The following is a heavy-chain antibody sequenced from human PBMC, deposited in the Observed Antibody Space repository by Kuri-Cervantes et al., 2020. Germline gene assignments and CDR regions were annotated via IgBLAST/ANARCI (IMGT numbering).Heavy chain of an antibody. J-gene: IGHJ3*02. V-gene: IGHV4-4*07. CDR3: ARETTVTVERGAFDI. CDR1: GGSISSYY. D-gene: IGHD4-17*01. Sequence: SETLSLTCTVSGGSISSYYWSWIRQPAGKGLEWIGRIYTSGSTNYNPSLKSRVTMSVDTSKNQFSLKLSSVTAADTAVYYCARETTVTVERGAFDIWGQGTMVTVSS. CDR2: IYTSGST.